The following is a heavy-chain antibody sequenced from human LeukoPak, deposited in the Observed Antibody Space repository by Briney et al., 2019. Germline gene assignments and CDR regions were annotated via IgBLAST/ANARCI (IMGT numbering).Heavy chain of an antibody. D-gene: IGHD6-13*01. CDR3: AREAALIAAAGTPELDY. CDR2: ISSSGNTI. CDR1: GFIFRDYY. Sequence: GGSLRLSCAASGFIFRDYYMTWIRQAPGKGLEWVSYISSSGNTIYYADSVKGRFTISRDNAKNLLHLQMNSLRAEDSAVYYCAREAALIAAAGTPELDYWGQGTLVTVSS. J-gene: IGHJ4*02. V-gene: IGHV3-11*01.